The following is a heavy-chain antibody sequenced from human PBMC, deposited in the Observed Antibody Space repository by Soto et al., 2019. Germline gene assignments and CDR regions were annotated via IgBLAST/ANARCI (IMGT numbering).Heavy chain of an antibody. CDR1: GFSDAW. Sequence: PGGSLRLSCPASGFSDAWMSWVRQAPGKGVEWVGLIKSKADGGTTDNTAPVKGRFTFARDESKNTLYLQMNSLKTEDTAVYYCTISYSSPGGFDIWGQGTMVTVSS. CDR3: TISYSSPGGFDI. CDR2: IKSKADGGTT. D-gene: IGHD2-21*01. V-gene: IGHV3-15*01. J-gene: IGHJ3*02.